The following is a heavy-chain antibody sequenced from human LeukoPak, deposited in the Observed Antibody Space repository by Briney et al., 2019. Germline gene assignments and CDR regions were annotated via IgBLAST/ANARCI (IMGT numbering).Heavy chain of an antibody. CDR3: AKLGSGFDY. CDR2: IKYDGSEK. J-gene: IGHJ4*02. CDR1: GFTFSSYW. Sequence: PGGSLRLSCAASGFTFSSYWMSWVRQAPGKGLEWVAYIKYDGSEKDYVDSVKGRFTISRDNAKNSLYLQMNSLRAEDTAVYYCAKLGSGFDYWGQGTLVTVSS. V-gene: IGHV3-7*01. D-gene: IGHD2-15*01.